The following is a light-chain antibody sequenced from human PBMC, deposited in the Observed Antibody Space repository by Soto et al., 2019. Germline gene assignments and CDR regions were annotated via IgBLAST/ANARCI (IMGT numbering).Light chain of an antibody. Sequence: ESVLTQSPGTLSLSPGEKATLSCRASQSVSSSYLAWYQQKPGQPPRLLIYGASSRATGIADRFSGSGSGTDFTLTVSRLEPEDFAVYYCQQFGSSSWTCGQGTKVEIK. J-gene: IGKJ1*01. CDR2: GAS. CDR1: QSVSSSY. V-gene: IGKV3-20*01. CDR3: QQFGSSSWT.